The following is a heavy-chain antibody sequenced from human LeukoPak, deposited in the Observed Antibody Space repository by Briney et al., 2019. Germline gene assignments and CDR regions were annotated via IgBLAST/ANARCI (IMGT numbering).Heavy chain of an antibody. CDR2: INPNSGGT. Sequence: ASVKVSCKVSGYTFTGYYMHWVRQAPGQGLEWMGWINPNSGGTNYAQKFQGRVTMTRDTSISTAYMELSRLRSDDTAVYYCARVPEVLGWFDPWGQGTLVTVSS. D-gene: IGHD7-27*01. CDR3: ARVPEVLGWFDP. V-gene: IGHV1-2*02. J-gene: IGHJ5*02. CDR1: GYTFTGYY.